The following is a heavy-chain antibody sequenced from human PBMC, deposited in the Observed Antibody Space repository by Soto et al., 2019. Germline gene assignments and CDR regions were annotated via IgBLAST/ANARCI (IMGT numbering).Heavy chain of an antibody. CDR1: GFTFSVAS. D-gene: IGHD5-18*01. Sequence: GGSLRLSCAASGFTFSVASMNWVRQAPGKGLEWLSSISGTSDYISYADSVKGRFTISRDNAKNSLYLQMNSLRAEDTAVYYCARGYGRNFDYWGQGTLVTVSS. V-gene: IGHV3-21*01. CDR3: ARGYGRNFDY. CDR2: ISGTSDYI. J-gene: IGHJ4*02.